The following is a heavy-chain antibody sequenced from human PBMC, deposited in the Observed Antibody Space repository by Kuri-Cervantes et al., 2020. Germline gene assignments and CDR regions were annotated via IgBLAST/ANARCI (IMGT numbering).Heavy chain of an antibody. V-gene: IGHV3-21*01. CDR2: ISSSSSYI. J-gene: IGHJ4*02. Sequence: GESLKISCAASGFTFSSYGMHWVRQAPGKGLEWVSSISSSSSYIYYADSVKGRFTISRDNAKNSLYLQMNSLRAEDTAVYYCARGSSSWYGFDYWGQGTLVTVSS. CDR1: GFTFSSYG. CDR3: ARGSSSWYGFDY. D-gene: IGHD6-13*01.